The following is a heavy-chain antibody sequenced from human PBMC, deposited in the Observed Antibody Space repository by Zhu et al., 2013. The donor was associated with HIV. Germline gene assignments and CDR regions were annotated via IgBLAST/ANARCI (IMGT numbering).Heavy chain of an antibody. J-gene: IGHJ6*02. D-gene: IGHD3-10*01. CDR3: ARVYVVRGVSYYYYGMDV. Sequence: QVQLVQSGAEVKKPGSSVKVSCKASGGTFSRYAISWVRQAPGQGLEWMGGIIPISGPANYAQKFQGRVTITADESTSTAYMELSSLRSEDTAVYYCARVYVVRGVSYYYYGMDVWGQGATVTVSS. CDR1: GGTFSRYA. CDR2: IIPISGPA. V-gene: IGHV1-69*01.